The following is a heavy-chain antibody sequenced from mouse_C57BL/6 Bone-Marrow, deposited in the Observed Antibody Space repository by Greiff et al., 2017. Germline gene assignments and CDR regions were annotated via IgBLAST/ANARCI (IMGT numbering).Heavy chain of an antibody. CDR1: GYTFTSYW. D-gene: IGHD2-3*01. Sequence: QVQLQQPGAELVKPGASVKMSCKASGYTFTSYWITWVKQRPGQGLEWIGDIYPGSGSTKYNEKFKSKATMTVDTSSSTAYMQLSSLTSEDSAVYYCAPMISYYFDYWCQGTTLTVSS. J-gene: IGHJ2*01. V-gene: IGHV1-55*01. CDR3: APMISYYFDY. CDR2: IYPGSGST.